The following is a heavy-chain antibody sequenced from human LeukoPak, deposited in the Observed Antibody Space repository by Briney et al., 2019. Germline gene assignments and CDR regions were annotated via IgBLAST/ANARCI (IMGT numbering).Heavy chain of an antibody. J-gene: IGHJ3*02. CDR1: GYTFTSYD. CDR3: ARGIVGSGWHNDAFDI. V-gene: IGHV1-8*01. CDR2: MNPNSGNT. Sequence: GASLKVSCKASGYTFTSYDINWVRQATGQGLEWMGWMNPNSGNTGYAQKFQGRVTMTRNTSIGTAYMELSSLRSEDTAVYYCARGIVGSGWHNDAFDIWGQGTMVTVSS. D-gene: IGHD6-19*01.